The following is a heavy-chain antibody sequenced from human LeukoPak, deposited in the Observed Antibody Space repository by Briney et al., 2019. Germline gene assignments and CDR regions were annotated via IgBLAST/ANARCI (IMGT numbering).Heavy chain of an antibody. Sequence: ASVKVSCKASGYTFTSYGISWVRQAPGQGLEWVGWISAYNGNTNYAQKLQGRVTMTTDTSTSTAYMELRSLRSDDTAVYYCARDPDAVYSGYDSDWFDPWGQGTLVTVSS. CDR1: GYTFTSYG. CDR2: ISAYNGNT. D-gene: IGHD5-12*01. J-gene: IGHJ5*02. CDR3: ARDPDAVYSGYDSDWFDP. V-gene: IGHV1-18*04.